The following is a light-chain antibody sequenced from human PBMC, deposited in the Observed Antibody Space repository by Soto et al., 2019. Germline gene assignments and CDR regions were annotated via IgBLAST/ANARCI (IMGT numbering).Light chain of an antibody. CDR3: QQYGTAPWR. J-gene: IGKJ1*01. CDR1: QSVSNNY. CDR2: GAS. V-gene: IGKV3-20*01. Sequence: EIVLTQSPGTLSLSPGERATLSCRASQSVSNNYLAWYQQRPGQAPRLLTYGASSRAIGIPDRFRGSGSGTDFTLTINGLDPEDFAVYDCQQYGTAPWRFGQVTKMEIK.